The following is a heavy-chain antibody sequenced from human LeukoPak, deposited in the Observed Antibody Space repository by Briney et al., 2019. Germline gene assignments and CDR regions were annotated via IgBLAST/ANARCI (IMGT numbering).Heavy chain of an antibody. V-gene: IGHV4-34*01. D-gene: IGHD5-24*01. CDR2: INHSGST. CDR3: ARSPRKRWLQYYFDY. Sequence: PSETLSLTCAVYGGSFSGYYWNWIRQPPGKGLEWIGEINHSGSTNYNPSLKSRVTISVDTSKNQFSLKLSSVTAADTAVYYCARSPRKRWLQYYFDYWGQGTLVTVSS. J-gene: IGHJ4*02. CDR1: GGSFSGYY.